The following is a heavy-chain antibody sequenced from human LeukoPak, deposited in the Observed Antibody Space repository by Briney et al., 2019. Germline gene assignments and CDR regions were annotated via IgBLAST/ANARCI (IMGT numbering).Heavy chain of an antibody. CDR3: ARAPKYYDFWSGYPNPPDY. Sequence: SETLSLTCAVYGGSFSGYYWSWIRQPPGKGLEWIGEINHSGSTNYNPSLKSRVTISVDTSKNQFSLKLSSVTAADTAVYYCARAPKYYDFWSGYPNPPDYWGQGTLVTVSS. CDR2: INHSGST. CDR1: GGSFSGYY. V-gene: IGHV4-34*01. D-gene: IGHD3-3*01. J-gene: IGHJ4*02.